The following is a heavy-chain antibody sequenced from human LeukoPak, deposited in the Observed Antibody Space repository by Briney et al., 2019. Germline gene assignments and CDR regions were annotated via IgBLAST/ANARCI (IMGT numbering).Heavy chain of an antibody. CDR2: IIPIFGTA. CDR3: AREGYSYGYDY. Sequence: SVKVSCKASGGTFSSYAISWVRQAPGQGLEWMGGIIPIFGTANYAQKFQGRVTITADKSTSTVYMELSSLRSEDTAVYYCAREGYSYGYDYWGQGTLVTVSS. V-gene: IGHV1-69*06. CDR1: GGTFSSYA. D-gene: IGHD5-18*01. J-gene: IGHJ4*02.